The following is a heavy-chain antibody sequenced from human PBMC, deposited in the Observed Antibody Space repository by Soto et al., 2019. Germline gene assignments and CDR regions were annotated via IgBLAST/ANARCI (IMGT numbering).Heavy chain of an antibody. J-gene: IGHJ4*02. D-gene: IGHD2-2*01. CDR1: GYTFTSYG. CDR2: ISAYNGNT. Sequence: QVQLVQSGAEVKKPGASVKVSCKASGYTFTSYGISWVRQAPGQGLEWMGWISAYNGNTNYAQKLQGRVTMTTDTSTSTAYIELRSLRSDDTAVYYCARDREVVLVPAAIAFDYWGQGTLVTVSS. CDR3: ARDREVVLVPAAIAFDY. V-gene: IGHV1-18*01.